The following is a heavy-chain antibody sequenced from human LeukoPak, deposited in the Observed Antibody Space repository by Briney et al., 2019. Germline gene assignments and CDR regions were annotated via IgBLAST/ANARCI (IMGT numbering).Heavy chain of an antibody. V-gene: IGHV1-24*01. J-gene: IGHJ3*02. D-gene: IGHD1-26*01. CDR3: ASGGVGVTTVHAFDI. Sequence: APVKVSCKVSGYTLTELSMHWVRQAPGKGLEWMGGFDPEDGETIYAQKFQGRVTITADESTSTAYMELSSLRSEDTAVYYCASGGVGVTTVHAFDIWGQGTMVTVSS. CDR1: GYTLTELS. CDR2: FDPEDGET.